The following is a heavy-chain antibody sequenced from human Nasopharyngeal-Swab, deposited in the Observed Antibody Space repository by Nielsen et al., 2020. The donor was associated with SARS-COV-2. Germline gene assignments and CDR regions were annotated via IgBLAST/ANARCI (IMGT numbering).Heavy chain of an antibody. Sequence: SETLSLTCTVSGGSISSGGYYWSWIRQHPGKGLDWIGYIYYSGSTYYDPSLKSRVTISVDTSKNQFSLKLSSVTAADTAVYYCARASITMIAVVTHFDYWGQGTLVTVSS. V-gene: IGHV4-31*03. J-gene: IGHJ4*02. CDR2: IYYSGST. CDR3: ARASITMIAVVTHFDY. D-gene: IGHD3-22*01. CDR1: GGSISSGGYY.